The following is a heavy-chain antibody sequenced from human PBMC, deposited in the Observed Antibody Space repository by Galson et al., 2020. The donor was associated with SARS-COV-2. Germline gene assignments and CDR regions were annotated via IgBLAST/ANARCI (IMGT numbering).Heavy chain of an antibody. CDR2: ISSSSSYI. V-gene: IGHV3-21*01. CDR3: ASNRGYSGYDLPSPLDY. D-gene: IGHD5-12*01. Sequence: GESLKISCAASGFTFSSYSMNWVRQAPGKGLEWVSSISSSSSYIYYADSVKGRFTISRDNAKNSLYLQMNSLRAEDTAMYYCASNRGYSGYDLPSPLDYWGQGTLVTVSS. CDR1: GFTFSSYS. J-gene: IGHJ4*02.